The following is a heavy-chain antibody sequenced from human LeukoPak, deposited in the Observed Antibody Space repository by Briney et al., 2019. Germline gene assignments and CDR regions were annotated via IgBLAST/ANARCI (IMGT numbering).Heavy chain of an antibody. CDR3: ARENDYYDNSGYYFS. Sequence: GASVKVSCKASGYTFTSYGITWGRQAPGQGLGWMGWISVYNGNTNYAKKFQGRVTMTTDTPTRTAYMALTSLKSDDTAVYYCARENDYYDNSGYYFSWGQGTLVTVSS. CDR2: ISVYNGNT. J-gene: IGHJ4*02. CDR1: GYTFTSYG. D-gene: IGHD3-22*01. V-gene: IGHV1-18*01.